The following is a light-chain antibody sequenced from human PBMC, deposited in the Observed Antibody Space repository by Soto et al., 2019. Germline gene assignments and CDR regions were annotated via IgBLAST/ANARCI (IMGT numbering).Light chain of an antibody. Sequence: EIVLTQSPGTPSLSPGERATLSCRASQTVSSNLAWYQQKPGQAPRLLIYGASTRATGIPARFSGSGSGTEFTLTISSLQSEDFAVYYCQQYNNWLWTFGQGTKVDIK. V-gene: IGKV3-15*01. CDR3: QQYNNWLWT. CDR2: GAS. CDR1: QTVSSN. J-gene: IGKJ1*01.